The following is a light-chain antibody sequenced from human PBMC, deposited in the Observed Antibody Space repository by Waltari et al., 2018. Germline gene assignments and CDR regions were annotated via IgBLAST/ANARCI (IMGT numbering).Light chain of an antibody. V-gene: IGKV3-15*01. Sequence: EIVMTQSPPTLSVSPGDTASLSCRATQSVGSNLAWSQQKPGPAPRLLIYGAYNRATGIPARFSGSGSGTEFTLTISSLQSEDFAVYYCQQYNHWPPYTFGQGTKLEIK. J-gene: IGKJ2*01. CDR3: QQYNHWPPYT. CDR1: QSVGSN. CDR2: GAY.